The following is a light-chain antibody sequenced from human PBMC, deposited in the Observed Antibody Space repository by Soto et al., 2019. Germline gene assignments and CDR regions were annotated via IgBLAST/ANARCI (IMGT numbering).Light chain of an antibody. CDR2: EDN. CDR3: QSYDSSNPNWV. CDR1: SGSIASNY. J-gene: IGLJ3*02. Sequence: NFMLTQPHSVSESPGKTVTISCTRSSGSIASNYVQWYQQRPGSAPTTVIYEDNQRPSGVPDRFSGSIDSSSNSASLNISGLKTEDEADYYCQSYDSSNPNWVFGGGTKLTVL. V-gene: IGLV6-57*04.